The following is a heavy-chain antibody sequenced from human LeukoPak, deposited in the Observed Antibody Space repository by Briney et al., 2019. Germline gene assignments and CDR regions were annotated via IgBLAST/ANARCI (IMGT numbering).Heavy chain of an antibody. V-gene: IGHV1-24*01. D-gene: IGHD3-9*01. CDR3: ATGLRYFDWSTFDY. J-gene: IGHJ4*02. Sequence: ASVTVSCKVSGYTLTELSMHWVRQAPGKGLEWMGGFDPEDGETIYAQKFQGRVTMTEDTSTDTAYMELSSLRSEDTAVYYCATGLRYFDWSTFDYWGQGTLVTVSS. CDR1: GYTLTELS. CDR2: FDPEDGET.